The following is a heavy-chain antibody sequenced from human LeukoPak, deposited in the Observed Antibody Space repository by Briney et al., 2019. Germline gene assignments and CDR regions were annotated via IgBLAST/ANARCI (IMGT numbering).Heavy chain of an antibody. Sequence: GGSLRLSCAASGFTFSSYEMNWVRKAPGKGLEWVSYISSSGSTIYYADSVKGRFTISRDNAKNSLYLQMNSLRAEDTAVYYCAELGITMIGGVWGKGTTVTASS. D-gene: IGHD3-10*02. J-gene: IGHJ6*04. CDR2: ISSSGSTI. CDR3: AELGITMIGGV. V-gene: IGHV3-48*03. CDR1: GFTFSSYE.